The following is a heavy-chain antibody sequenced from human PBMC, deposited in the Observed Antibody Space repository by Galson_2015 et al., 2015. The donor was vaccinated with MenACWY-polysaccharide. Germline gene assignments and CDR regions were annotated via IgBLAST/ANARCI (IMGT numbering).Heavy chain of an antibody. J-gene: IGHJ4*02. Sequence: SETLSLTCTVSGGSISSSNWWSWVRQPPGKGLEWIGEIYHSGSTNYNPSLKSRVTISVDKSKNQFSLKLSSVTAADTAVYYCARDPDRYCSSTSCLGYWGQGTLVTVSS. CDR2: IYHSGST. V-gene: IGHV4-4*02. CDR3: ARDPDRYCSSTSCLGY. CDR1: GGSISSSNW. D-gene: IGHD2-2*01.